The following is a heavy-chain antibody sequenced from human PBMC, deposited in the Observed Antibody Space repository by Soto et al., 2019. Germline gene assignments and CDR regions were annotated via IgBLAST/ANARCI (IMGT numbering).Heavy chain of an antibody. J-gene: IGHJ6*03. CDR2: INSDGSST. Sequence: GVSLRLSCAASGFTFSSYWIHLVRQAPGKGLVWVSRINSDGSSTSYADSVKGRFTISRDNAKNTLYLQMNSLRAEDTAVYYCAREYYDFWSGFRYYYYYMDVWGKGTTVTVSS. V-gene: IGHV3-74*01. CDR3: AREYYDFWSGFRYYYYYMDV. D-gene: IGHD3-3*01. CDR1: GFTFSSYW.